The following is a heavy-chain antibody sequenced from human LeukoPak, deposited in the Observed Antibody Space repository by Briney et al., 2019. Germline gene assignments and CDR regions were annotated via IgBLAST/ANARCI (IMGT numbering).Heavy chain of an antibody. J-gene: IGHJ4*02. V-gene: IGHV4-38-2*02. Sequence: SSETLSLTCTVSGYSISSGYYWGWIRQPPGKGLEWIGSIYHSGSTYYNPSLKSRVTISVDTSKNQFSLKLSSVTAANTAVYYCARRGYRYSGSYYLFDYWGQGTLVTVSS. CDR2: IYHSGST. D-gene: IGHD1-26*01. CDR1: GYSISSGYY. CDR3: ARRGYRYSGSYYLFDY.